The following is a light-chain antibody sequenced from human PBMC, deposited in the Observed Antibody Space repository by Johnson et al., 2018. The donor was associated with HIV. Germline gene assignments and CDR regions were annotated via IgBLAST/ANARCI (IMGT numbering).Light chain of an antibody. CDR2: DND. V-gene: IGLV1-51*01. CDR3: ATWDSSLSAYV. Sequence: QSVLSQPPSVSAAPGQKVTISCSGRSSNIGKNYVSWYRHLPGTAPKLLLSDNDKLPSVLPDRFSASKSGSSATLAIPGPQPGDEADYYCATWDSSLSAYVVGPGTKVTIL. CDR1: SSNIGKNY. J-gene: IGLJ1*01.